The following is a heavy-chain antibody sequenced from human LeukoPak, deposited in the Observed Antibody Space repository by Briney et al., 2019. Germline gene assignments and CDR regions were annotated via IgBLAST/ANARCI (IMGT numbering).Heavy chain of an antibody. Sequence: GSSVQVSSKASGGTFSSYAISWARPAPGQGLEWMGGIIPIFGTANYSQKFQGRVTITADESTSTAYMELSSLRSEDTAVYYCARIITIFGVVITHRYNWFDPWGQGTLVTVSS. CDR1: GGTFSSYA. V-gene: IGHV1-69*01. CDR3: ARIITIFGVVITHRYNWFDP. J-gene: IGHJ5*02. D-gene: IGHD3-3*01. CDR2: IIPIFGTA.